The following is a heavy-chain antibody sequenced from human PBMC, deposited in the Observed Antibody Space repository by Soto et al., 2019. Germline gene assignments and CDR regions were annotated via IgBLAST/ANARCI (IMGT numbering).Heavy chain of an antibody. CDR3: ARAPMVLSRSYFDS. CDR2: ISYSGNT. Sequence: PSETLSLTCTVSGGSISNFYWSWIRQPPGKGLEWIGYISYSGNTNYNPSLKSRVSISVDTYKNQLSLNLTSVTAADTAVYYCARAPMVLSRSYFDSWGQGTPVTVSS. D-gene: IGHD2-8*01. J-gene: IGHJ4*02. CDR1: GGSISNFY. V-gene: IGHV4-59*01.